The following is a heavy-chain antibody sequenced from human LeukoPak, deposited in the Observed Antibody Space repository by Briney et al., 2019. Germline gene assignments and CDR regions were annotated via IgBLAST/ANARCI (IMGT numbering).Heavy chain of an antibody. CDR3: ARRRTAGIVVVITPFDY. V-gene: IGHV4-34*01. CDR2: INHSGST. J-gene: IGHJ4*02. Sequence: SETLSLTCAVYGGSFSGYYWSWIRQPPGKGLEWIGEINHSGSTNYNPSLKSRVAISVDTSKNQSSLKLSSVTAADTAVYYCARRRTAGIVVVITPFDYWGQGTLVTVSS. CDR1: GGSFSGYY. D-gene: IGHD3-22*01.